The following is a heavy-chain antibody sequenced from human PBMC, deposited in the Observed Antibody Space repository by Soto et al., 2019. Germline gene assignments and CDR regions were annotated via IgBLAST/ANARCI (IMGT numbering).Heavy chain of an antibody. V-gene: IGHV4-39*01. CDR3: SSLIPLISLAGYFQH. J-gene: IGHJ1*01. CDR2: ISXSGST. CDR1: GGSISSSSYC. Sequence: PSETLSLRPTVFGGSISSSSYCWGWIRQLPGKGLEWIGSISXSGSTYYNPSLKTRVTISVYTSKNQFSMKLSSVTAADTDVYYCSSLIPLISLAGYFQHGGQGTLVTVSS. D-gene: IGHD2-15*01.